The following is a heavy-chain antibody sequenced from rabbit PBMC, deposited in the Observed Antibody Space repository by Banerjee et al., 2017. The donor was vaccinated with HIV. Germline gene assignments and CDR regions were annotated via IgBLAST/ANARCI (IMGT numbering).Heavy chain of an antibody. D-gene: IGHD4-1*01. V-gene: IGHV1S45*01. J-gene: IGHJ4*01. CDR3: ARDLAGVIGWNFDL. CDR2: IYTESGNT. Sequence: QEQLVESGGGLVQPEGSLTLTCKASGFDFSSNGMCWVRQAPGKGLEWIGCIYTESGNTYYASWAKGRFTISKASSTTVTLQMTSLTAADTATYFCARDLAGVIGWNFDLWGPGTLVTVS. CDR1: GFDFSSNG.